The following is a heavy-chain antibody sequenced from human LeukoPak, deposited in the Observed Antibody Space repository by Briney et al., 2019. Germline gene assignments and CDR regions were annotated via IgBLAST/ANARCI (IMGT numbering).Heavy chain of an antibody. V-gene: IGHV3-30*04. CDR3: ARGGYGLTGNYDFYYGMDV. J-gene: IGHJ6*02. CDR1: LFTFSTYS. CDR2: VSYDGSNK. Sequence: GRSLRLSCAASLFTFSTYSMHWVRQAPGKGLEWVAVVSYDGSNKYYADSVKGRFTISRDNSKNTLDLQMNSLRAEDAAVYYCARGGYGLTGNYDFYYGMDVWGQGTTVTVSS. D-gene: IGHD5-12*01.